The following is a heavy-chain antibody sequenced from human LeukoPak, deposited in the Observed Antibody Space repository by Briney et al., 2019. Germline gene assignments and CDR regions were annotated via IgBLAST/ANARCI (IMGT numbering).Heavy chain of an antibody. D-gene: IGHD2-15*01. Sequence: PGGSLRLSCAASRFTFSTNGMHWVRQAPGKGLEWVAVISYDEKTKYYADSVKGRFTISRDNSRNTLYLEMNSLRAEDTAVYYCAKEYCGGGRCNDDFFDYWGQGTLVTVSS. J-gene: IGHJ4*02. CDR1: RFTFSTNG. CDR3: AKEYCGGGRCNDDFFDY. CDR2: ISYDEKTK. V-gene: IGHV3-30*18.